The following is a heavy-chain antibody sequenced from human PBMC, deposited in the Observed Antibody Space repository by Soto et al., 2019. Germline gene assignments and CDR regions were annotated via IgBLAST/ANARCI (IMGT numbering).Heavy chain of an antibody. CDR3: AREAEAGEGVVHPQFWEV. Sequence: PSETLSLTCAASGGSISSSNWWSWVRQPPGKGLEWIGEIYHSGSTNYNPSLKSRVTISVDKSKNQFSLKLSSVTAADTAVYYCAREAEAGEGVVHPQFWEVWVQGTLFTVSS. V-gene: IGHV4-4*02. CDR2: IYHSGST. J-gene: IGHJ4*02. CDR1: GGSISSSNW. D-gene: IGHD3-3*01.